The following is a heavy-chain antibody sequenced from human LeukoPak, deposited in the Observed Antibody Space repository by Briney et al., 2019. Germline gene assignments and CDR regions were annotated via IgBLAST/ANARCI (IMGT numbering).Heavy chain of an antibody. J-gene: IGHJ1*01. CDR1: GGSISGSSYY. CDR3: ARGGWQRLPVQH. CDR2: IYYSGST. Sequence: PSETLSLTCTVSGGSISGSSYYWGWIRQPPGKGLEWIGSIYYSGSTYYNPSLKSRVTISVDTSKNQFSLKLSSVTAADTAVYYCARGGWQRLPVQHWGQGTLVAVSS. V-gene: IGHV4-39*07. D-gene: IGHD6-25*01.